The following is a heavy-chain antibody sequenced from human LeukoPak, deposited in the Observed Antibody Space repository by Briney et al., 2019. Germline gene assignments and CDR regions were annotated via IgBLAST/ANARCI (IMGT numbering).Heavy chain of an antibody. Sequence: GESLKISCKGSGYSFTSYWIGWVRQMPGKGLEWMGIIYPGDSDTRYSPSFQGQVTISADKSISTAYLQWSSLKASDTAMYYCARRAYYYDSSGYYPDYWGQGTLVTVSS. CDR3: ARRAYYYDSSGYYPDY. J-gene: IGHJ4*02. D-gene: IGHD3-22*01. V-gene: IGHV5-51*01. CDR1: GYSFTSYW. CDR2: IYPGDSDT.